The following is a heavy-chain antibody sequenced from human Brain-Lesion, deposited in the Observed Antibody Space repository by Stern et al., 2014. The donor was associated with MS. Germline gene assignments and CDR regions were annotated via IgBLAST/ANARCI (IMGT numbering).Heavy chain of an antibody. Sequence: QLVQSGPGLVKPSQTLSLTCTVSGGAVSSGDRYWSWIRQHPEKGLEWIGYISYSGNTYYNPSLESRVTISMDRSKTRCSLKLRSVTAADTAVYYCARVTEFLRFFYPDYWGQGIRVTVSS. D-gene: IGHD3-3*01. J-gene: IGHJ4*02. CDR1: GGAVSSGDRY. V-gene: IGHV4-31*03. CDR3: ARVTEFLRFFYPDY. CDR2: ISYSGNT.